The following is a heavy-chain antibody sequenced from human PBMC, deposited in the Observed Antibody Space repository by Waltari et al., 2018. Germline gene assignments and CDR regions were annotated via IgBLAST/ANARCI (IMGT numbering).Heavy chain of an antibody. V-gene: IGHV3-9*03. J-gene: IGHJ4*02. CDR2: ISWNSGSI. Sequence: EVQLVESGGGLVQPGRSLRLSCAASGFTFDDYSMHWVRQAPGKGLEWVSGISWNSGSIGYADSVKGLFTISRDNAKNSLYLQMNSLRAEDMALYYCAKGPYSSSWYYFDYWGQGTLVTVSS. CDR3: AKGPYSSSWYYFDY. CDR1: GFTFDDYS. D-gene: IGHD6-13*01.